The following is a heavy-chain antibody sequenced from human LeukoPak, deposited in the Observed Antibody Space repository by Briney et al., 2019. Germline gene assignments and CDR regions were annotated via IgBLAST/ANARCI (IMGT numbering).Heavy chain of an antibody. CDR3: ARLNAWWDILTGYYKAIFDY. Sequence: SETLSLTCTVSGGSIGSSSYYWGWIRQPPGKGLEWIGSIYYSGSTYYNPSLKSRVTISVDTSKNQFSLKLSSVTAADTAVYYCARLNAWWDILTGYYKAIFDYWGQGTLVTVSS. CDR1: GGSIGSSSYY. CDR2: IYYSGST. J-gene: IGHJ4*02. V-gene: IGHV4-39*01. D-gene: IGHD3-9*01.